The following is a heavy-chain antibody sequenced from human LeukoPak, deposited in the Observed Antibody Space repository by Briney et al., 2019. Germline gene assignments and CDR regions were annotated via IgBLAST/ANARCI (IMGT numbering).Heavy chain of an antibody. V-gene: IGHV3-23*01. CDR1: GSTFSSYA. CDR2: ISGSGGST. CDR3: AKGVAVAGLGYFDY. D-gene: IGHD6-19*01. Sequence: GGSLRLSCAASGSTFSSYAMSWVRQAPGKGLEWVSAISGSGGSTYYADSVKGRFTISRDNSKNTLYLQMNSLRAEDTAVYYCAKGVAVAGLGYFDYWGQGTLVTVSS. J-gene: IGHJ4*02.